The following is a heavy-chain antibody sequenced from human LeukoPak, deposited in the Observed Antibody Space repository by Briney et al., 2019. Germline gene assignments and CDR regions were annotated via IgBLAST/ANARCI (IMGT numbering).Heavy chain of an antibody. J-gene: IGHJ4*02. CDR3: AKWGCSSTSCYTPFDY. V-gene: IGHV3-23*01. D-gene: IGHD2-2*02. CDR2: SCSSFI. Sequence: SCSSFIYYADSVKGRFPISRDNSKNTLYLQMNSLRAEDTAVYYCAKWGCSSTSCYTPFDYRGQGTLVTVSS.